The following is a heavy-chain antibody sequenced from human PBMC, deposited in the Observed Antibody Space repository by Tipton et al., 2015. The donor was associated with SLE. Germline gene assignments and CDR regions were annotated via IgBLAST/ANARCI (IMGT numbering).Heavy chain of an antibody. V-gene: IGHV3-7*04. CDR2: IKQDGSEK. CDR1: GFTFSSYW. D-gene: IGHD1-26*01. Sequence: SLRLSCAASGFTFSSYWMSWVRQAPGKGLEWVAKIKQDGSEKYYADSVKGRFTISRDNAKNSLYLQMNSLGAEDTAVYYCARGEYSGRYFGYWAQGTLVAVSS. CDR3: ARGEYSGRYFGY. J-gene: IGHJ4*02.